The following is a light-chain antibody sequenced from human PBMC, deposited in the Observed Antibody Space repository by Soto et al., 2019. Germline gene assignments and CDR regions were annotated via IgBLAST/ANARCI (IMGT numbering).Light chain of an antibody. J-gene: IGKJ4*01. CDR2: RAS. CDR3: QHYCSSPLT. Sequence: DIQMTQSPSTLSASLGETATITCRASQDVSARLAWYQQKPGKPPKLVIYRASALETGVPSRFSGSGSGTDFTLTISSLQAEDVAVYYCQHYCSSPLTFGGGTNVDI. CDR1: QDVSAR. V-gene: IGKV1-5*03.